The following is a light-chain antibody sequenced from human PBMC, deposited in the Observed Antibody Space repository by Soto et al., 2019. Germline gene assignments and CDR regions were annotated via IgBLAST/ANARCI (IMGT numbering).Light chain of an antibody. CDR1: QSVSRY. V-gene: IGKV1-39*01. J-gene: IGKJ1*01. Sequence: DIPMTQSPSSLSASVGDRVTITCRASQSVSRYVNWYQQKPGKAPKFLIYAATSLQSGVPSRFGGSGSGTDFTLTISSLQPEDFATYYCQQSSSTPRTFGQGTKVEIK. CDR3: QQSSSTPRT. CDR2: AAT.